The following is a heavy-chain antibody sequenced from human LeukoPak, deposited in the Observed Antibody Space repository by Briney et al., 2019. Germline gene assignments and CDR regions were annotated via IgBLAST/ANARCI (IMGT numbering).Heavy chain of an antibody. V-gene: IGHV1-2*02. CDR2: INPNSGGT. Sequence: ASVKVSCKASGYTFTSYGISWVRQAPGQGLEWMGWINPNSGGTNYAQKFQGRVTMTRDTSISTAYMELSRLRSDDTAVYYCARAQYGDYRGDFDYWGQGTLVTVSS. CDR3: ARAQYGDYRGDFDY. D-gene: IGHD4-17*01. CDR1: GYTFTSYG. J-gene: IGHJ4*02.